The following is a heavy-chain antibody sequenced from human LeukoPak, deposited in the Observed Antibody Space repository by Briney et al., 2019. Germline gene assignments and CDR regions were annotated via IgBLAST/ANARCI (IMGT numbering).Heavy chain of an antibody. Sequence: GGSLRLSCAASGFTFSSYWMSWVRQAPGKGLEWVANIKHGGSEKYYVDSVKGRFTISRDNAKNSLYLQMNSLRAEDTTVYYCARDGPGFCSGGRCYYYYMDVWGKGTPVTVSS. J-gene: IGHJ6*03. CDR2: IKHGGSEK. CDR3: ARDGPGFCSGGRCYYYYMDV. CDR1: GFTFSSYW. V-gene: IGHV3-7*01. D-gene: IGHD2-15*01.